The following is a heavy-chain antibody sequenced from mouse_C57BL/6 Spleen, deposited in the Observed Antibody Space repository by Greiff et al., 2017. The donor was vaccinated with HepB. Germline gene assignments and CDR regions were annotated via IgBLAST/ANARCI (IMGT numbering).Heavy chain of an antibody. CDR1: GYSITSGYY. V-gene: IGHV3-6*01. CDR3: ARGDGYDRYFDV. Sequence: EVHLVESGPGLVKPSQSLSLTCSVTGYSITSGYYWNWIRQFPGNKLEWMGYISYDGSNNYNPSLKNRISITRDTSKNQFFLKLNSVTTEDTATYYCARGDGYDRYFDVWGTGTTVTVSS. CDR2: ISYDGSN. J-gene: IGHJ1*03. D-gene: IGHD2-2*01.